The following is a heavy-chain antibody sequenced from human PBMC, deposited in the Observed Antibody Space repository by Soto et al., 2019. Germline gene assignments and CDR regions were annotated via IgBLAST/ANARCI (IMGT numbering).Heavy chain of an antibody. CDR3: ARRGSGVTRGLHY. CDR1: GFTFSSYW. D-gene: IGHD2-15*01. V-gene: IGHV3-74*01. J-gene: IGHJ4*02. CDR2: INTDGSST. Sequence: EVQLVESGGGLVQPGGSLRLSCAASGFTFSSYWMHWVRQAPGKGLVWISRINTDGSSTRYVDSVQGRFTISRDNGKNTLFLEMNSRRGEDTAVYSCARRGSGVTRGLHYWGQGTLVTVSS.